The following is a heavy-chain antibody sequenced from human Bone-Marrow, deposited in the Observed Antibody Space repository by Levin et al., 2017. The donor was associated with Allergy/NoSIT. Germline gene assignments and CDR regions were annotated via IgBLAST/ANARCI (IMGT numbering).Heavy chain of an antibody. V-gene: IGHV1-8*01. CDR1: GYTFTNHD. Sequence: ASVKVSCKASGYTFTNHDINWVRQATGQGLEWVGSMNPTSGNAYYSQKLQGRVTLTRAISISTVYMDLRGLRSEDTAVYFCTRGDYWGQGTLITVSS. CDR3: TRGDY. J-gene: IGHJ4*02. CDR2: MNPTSGNA.